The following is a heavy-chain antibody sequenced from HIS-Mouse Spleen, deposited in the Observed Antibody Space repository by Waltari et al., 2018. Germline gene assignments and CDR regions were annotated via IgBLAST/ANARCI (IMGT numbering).Heavy chain of an antibody. CDR1: GFTFDDYA. V-gene: IGHV3-9*01. CDR2: ISWNSGSI. D-gene: IGHD5-18*01. J-gene: IGHJ3*02. Sequence: EVQLVESGGGLVQPGRSLRLSCAASGFTFDDYAMHWVRQAPGKGVEWVSGISWNSGSIGYADAVKGRFTISRDNAKNSLYLQMNSLRAEDTALYYCAKGEYSYDAFDIWGQGTMVTVSS. CDR3: AKGEYSYDAFDI.